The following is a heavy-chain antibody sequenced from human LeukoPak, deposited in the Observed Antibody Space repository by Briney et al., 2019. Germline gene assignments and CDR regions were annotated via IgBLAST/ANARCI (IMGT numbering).Heavy chain of an antibody. CDR1: GYSISSGYY. V-gene: IGHV4-38-2*01. Sequence: SETLSLTCAVSGYSISSGYYWGWIRQPPGKGLEWIGSIYHSGSTYYNPSLKSRVTISVDTSKSQFSLKLSSVTAADTAVYYCARLVTVTTGGYYFDYWGQGTLVTVSP. CDR2: IYHSGST. D-gene: IGHD4-17*01. CDR3: ARLVTVTTGGYYFDY. J-gene: IGHJ4*02.